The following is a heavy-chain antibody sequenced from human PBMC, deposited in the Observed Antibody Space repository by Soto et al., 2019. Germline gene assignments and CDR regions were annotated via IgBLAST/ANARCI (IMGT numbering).Heavy chain of an antibody. Sequence: GSLRLSCAASGFIFSNFAMYWGRRAPGKGLGWVAVISYHGNDKYYADSVKGRFTISRDNFKSTLYLQMSSLRAEDTAIYFCAKDLLHNTVTTCGSWGQGTPVTVSS. D-gene: IGHD4-17*01. V-gene: IGHV3-30*18. CDR1: GFIFSNFA. CDR2: ISYHGNDK. CDR3: AKDLLHNTVTTCGS. J-gene: IGHJ5*02.